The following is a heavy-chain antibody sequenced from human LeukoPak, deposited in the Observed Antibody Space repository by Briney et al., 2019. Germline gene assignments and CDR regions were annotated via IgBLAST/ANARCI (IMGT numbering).Heavy chain of an antibody. Sequence: SETLSLTCAVYGGSFSGYYWSWIRQPPGKGLEWIGEINHSGSTNYNPSLKSRVTISVDTSKNQFSLKLSSVTAADTAVYYCASTNNYYDSSGYDRFDYWGQETLVTVSS. CDR1: GGSFSGYY. CDR2: INHSGST. CDR3: ASTNNYYDSSGYDRFDY. V-gene: IGHV4-34*01. J-gene: IGHJ4*02. D-gene: IGHD3-22*01.